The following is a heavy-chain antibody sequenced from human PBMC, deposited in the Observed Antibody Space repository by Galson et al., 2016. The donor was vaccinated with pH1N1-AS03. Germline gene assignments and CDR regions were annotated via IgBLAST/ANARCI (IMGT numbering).Heavy chain of an antibody. CDR2: LSNSAAST. Sequence: SLRLSCAASGFTFSNYAMGWVRQAPGKGLEWVSALSNSAASTYYADSVKGRFTISRDNSKNTLYLQMNSLRAKDTAIYYCAREIHFSGPLDYWGQGTLVTVSS. D-gene: IGHD6-19*01. CDR3: AREIHFSGPLDY. J-gene: IGHJ4*02. CDR1: GFTFSNYA. V-gene: IGHV3-23*01.